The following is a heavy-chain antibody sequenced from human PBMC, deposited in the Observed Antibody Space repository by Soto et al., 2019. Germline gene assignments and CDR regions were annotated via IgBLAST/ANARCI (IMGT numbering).Heavy chain of an antibody. CDR2: IYYSGST. CDR3: ARVGAGYSNWFDP. Sequence: PSETLSLTCTVSGGSISSYYWSWIRQPPGKGLEWIGYIYYSGSTNYNPSLKSRVTISVDTSKNQFSLKLSSVTAADTAVYYCARVGAGYSNWFDPWGQGTLVTVPQ. V-gene: IGHV4-59*01. CDR1: GGSISSYY. D-gene: IGHD3-3*01. J-gene: IGHJ5*02.